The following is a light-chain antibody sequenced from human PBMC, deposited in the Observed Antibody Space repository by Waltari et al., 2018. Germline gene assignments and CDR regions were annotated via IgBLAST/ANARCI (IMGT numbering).Light chain of an antibody. Sequence: DIQMTQSPSTLSASVGDRVSITCRASQSTNSRLAWYQQKPGKDPRLLIYKVSNLEREVPSRFSSSGSGTEFTLTISSLQPDDLATYDCQQYTCYPITFGGGTKVEIK. J-gene: IGKJ4*01. CDR3: QQYTCYPIT. CDR2: KVS. V-gene: IGKV1-5*03. CDR1: QSTNSR.